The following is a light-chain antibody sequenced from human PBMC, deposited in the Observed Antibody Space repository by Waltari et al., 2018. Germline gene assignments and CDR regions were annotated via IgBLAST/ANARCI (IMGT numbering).Light chain of an antibody. J-gene: IGLJ3*02. CDR2: RNN. Sequence: QSVMTQPPSASGTPGQRVTISCSGSNSNIGHNHLYWYQQLPGAAPKLLIYRNNQRPSGVPDRFSVSKSGTSASLAISGLRSEDEGDYYCGGWDDSLNGWVFGGGTKLTVL. CDR1: NSNIGHNH. V-gene: IGLV1-47*01. CDR3: GGWDDSLNGWV.